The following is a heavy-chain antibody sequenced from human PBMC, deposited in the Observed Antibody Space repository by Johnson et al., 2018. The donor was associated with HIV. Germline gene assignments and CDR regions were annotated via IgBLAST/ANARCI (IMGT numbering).Heavy chain of an antibody. Sequence: VQLVESGGGLVQPGGSLRLSCAASGFTFSSYDMHWVRQATGKGLEWVSAIGPAGDTYYPGSVKGRFHISRENAKNSLYLQMNSLRAEETAVYYCARDGGVAAAVGVVAFDIWGQGTLVTVSS. CDR1: GFTFSSYD. J-gene: IGHJ3*02. CDR3: ARDGGVAAAVGVVAFDI. D-gene: IGHD6-13*01. V-gene: IGHV3-13*01. CDR2: IGPAGDT.